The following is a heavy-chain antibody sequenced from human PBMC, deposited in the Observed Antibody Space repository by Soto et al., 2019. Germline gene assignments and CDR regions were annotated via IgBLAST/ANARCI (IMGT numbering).Heavy chain of an antibody. CDR2: INPDGGGT. D-gene: IGHD1-20*01. CDR3: AFGGIYLSMDV. V-gene: IGHV1-46*01. CDR1: GYTFTSYY. Sequence: QVQLVQSGAEVKKPGASVKVSCKASGYTFTSYYMHWVRLAPGQGLEWMGIINPDGGGTSYAQQFQGRVIMTRDTSTSTVYMEMSSLRSEDTAVYYCAFGGIYLSMDVWGQGTTVTVSS. J-gene: IGHJ6*02.